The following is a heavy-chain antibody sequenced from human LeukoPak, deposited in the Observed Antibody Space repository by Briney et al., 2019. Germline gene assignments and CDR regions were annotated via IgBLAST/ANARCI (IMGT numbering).Heavy chain of an antibody. D-gene: IGHD6-19*01. V-gene: IGHV3-13*01. J-gene: IGHJ4*02. CDR2: IGIRGDT. CDR3: ARGGIQVSGIDEFDY. CDR1: GFTFIDYD. Sequence: PGGSLRLSCAASGFTFIDYDMHWVRQVIGKGLEWVSAIGIRGDTHYSGSVKGRFTISRGSAESSLYLQMNSLGAEDTAVYYCARGGIQVSGIDEFDYWGQGTLVTVSS.